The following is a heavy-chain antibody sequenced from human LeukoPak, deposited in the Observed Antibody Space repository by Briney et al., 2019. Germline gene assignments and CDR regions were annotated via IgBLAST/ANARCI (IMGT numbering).Heavy chain of an antibody. CDR1: GGSISSGGYS. J-gene: IGHJ4*02. D-gene: IGHD6-6*01. CDR2: IYYSGST. V-gene: IGHV4-30-4*07. CDR3: ARDGIAARPLDY. Sequence: SQTLSLTCAVSGGSISSGGYSWSWIRQPPGKGLEWIGYIYYSGSTYYNPSLKSRVTISVDTSKNQFSLKLSSVTAADTAVYYCARDGIAARPLDYWGQGTLVTVSS.